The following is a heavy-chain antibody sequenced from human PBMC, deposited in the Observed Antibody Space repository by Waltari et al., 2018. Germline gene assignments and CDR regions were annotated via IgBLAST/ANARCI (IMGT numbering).Heavy chain of an antibody. CDR1: GGSFSGSH. V-gene: IGHV4-34*01. CDR2: INHSGST. Sequence: QVQLQQWGAGLSKTSETLSLTCAVYGGSFSGSHWMWIRQPPVKGLEWNGEINHSGSTNYNPSLKSRVTISVDTSKNQFSLKLSSVTAADTAVYYCARGRDSSPRGRYYYYGMDVWGQGTTVTVSS. CDR3: ARGRDSSPRGRYYYYGMDV. J-gene: IGHJ6*02. D-gene: IGHD3-16*01.